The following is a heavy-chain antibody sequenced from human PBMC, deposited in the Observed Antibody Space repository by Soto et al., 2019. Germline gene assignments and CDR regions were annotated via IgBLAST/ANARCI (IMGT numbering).Heavy chain of an antibody. CDR3: ARDYYDILTGYLYFDY. CDR1: GYTFTSYA. J-gene: IGHJ4*02. CDR2: INAGNGNT. Sequence: QVQLVQSGAEVKKPGASVKVSCKASGYTFTSYAMHWVRQAPGQRLEWMGWINAGNGNTKYSQKFQGRVAITRDASASTAYMELSSLRSEDTAVYYCARDYYDILTGYLYFDYWGQGTLVTVSS. D-gene: IGHD3-9*01. V-gene: IGHV1-3*01.